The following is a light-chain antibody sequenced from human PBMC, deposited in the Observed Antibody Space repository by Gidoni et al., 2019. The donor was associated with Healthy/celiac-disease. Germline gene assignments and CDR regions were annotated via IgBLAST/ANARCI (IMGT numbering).Light chain of an antibody. V-gene: IGKV1-39*01. J-gene: IGKJ1*01. CDR2: AAS. Sequence: DIQMTQSPSSLSASVGDRVTITCRASQSISSYLNWYQQKPGKAPKLLIYAASSLQSGVPSRVSGSGSGTDFTLTISSLQPEDFATYYCQQSYSTPRTFGQGIKVEIK. CDR1: QSISSY. CDR3: QQSYSTPRT.